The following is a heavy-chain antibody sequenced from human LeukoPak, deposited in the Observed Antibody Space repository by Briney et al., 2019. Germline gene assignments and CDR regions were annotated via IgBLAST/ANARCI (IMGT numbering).Heavy chain of an antibody. CDR3: ASRVVIISDAFDI. Sequence: PGECLKISCKGSGYSFTSYWIGWVRQMPGKGLEWMGIIYPGDSDTRYSPSFQGQVTISADKSISTAYLQWSSLKASDTAMYYCASRVVIISDAFDIWGQGTMVTVSS. CDR1: GYSFTSYW. D-gene: IGHD3-3*01. CDR2: IYPGDSDT. J-gene: IGHJ3*02. V-gene: IGHV5-51*01.